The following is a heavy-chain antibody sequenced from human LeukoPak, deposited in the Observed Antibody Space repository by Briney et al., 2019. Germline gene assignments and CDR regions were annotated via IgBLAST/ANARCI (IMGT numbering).Heavy chain of an antibody. CDR3: ARGGAQRGQYYYDSSGYPDFDY. Sequence: GGSLRLSCVASGFTFSSHGMNWVRQAPGKGLEWVSGINSDGSSTSYADSVKGRFTISRDNAKNTLYLQMNSLRAEDTAVYYCARGGAQRGQYYYDSSGYPDFDYWGQGTLVTVSS. J-gene: IGHJ4*02. V-gene: IGHV3-74*01. CDR2: INSDGSST. CDR1: GFTFSSHG. D-gene: IGHD3-22*01.